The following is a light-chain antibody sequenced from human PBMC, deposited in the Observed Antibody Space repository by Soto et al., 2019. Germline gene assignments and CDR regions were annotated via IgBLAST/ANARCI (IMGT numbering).Light chain of an antibody. V-gene: IGLV2-14*02. CDR1: SSDVGSYNL. CDR2: EVS. J-gene: IGLJ1*01. CDR3: SSFTTSSTRV. Sequence: QSALTQPASVSGSPGQSITISCTGTSSDVGSYNLVSWYQQYPGKAPKLMIYEVSYRPSGVSNRFSGSKSGNTASLTISGLQAEDEAEYYCSSFTTSSTRVFGTGTKLTVL.